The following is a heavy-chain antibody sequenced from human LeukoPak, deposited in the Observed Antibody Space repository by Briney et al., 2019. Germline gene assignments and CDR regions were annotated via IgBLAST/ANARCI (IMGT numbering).Heavy chain of an antibody. V-gene: IGHV4-34*01. CDR3: ARGVYSSGWYGY. Sequence: SETLSLTCAVYGGSFSGYYWSWIRQPPGKGLEWIGEINHSGSTNYNPSLKSRVTISVDTSKNQFSMKLTPVTPGDRVGYNCARGVYSSGWYGYWGQGTLVTVSS. CDR2: INHSGST. D-gene: IGHD6-19*01. J-gene: IGHJ4*02. CDR1: GGSFSGYY.